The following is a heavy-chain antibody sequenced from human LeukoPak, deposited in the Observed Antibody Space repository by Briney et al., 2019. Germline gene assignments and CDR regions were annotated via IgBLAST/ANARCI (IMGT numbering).Heavy chain of an antibody. J-gene: IGHJ4*02. V-gene: IGHV3-7*01. CDR3: ARDEQLKWELFDY. D-gene: IGHD1-26*01. CDR1: EFTFSSYA. CDR2: IKQDGSEK. Sequence: GGSLRLSCAASEFTFSSYAMHWVRQAPGKGLEWVANIKQDGSEKYYVDSVKGRFTISRDNAKNSLYLQMNSLRAEDTAVYYCARDEQLKWELFDYWGQGTLVTVSS.